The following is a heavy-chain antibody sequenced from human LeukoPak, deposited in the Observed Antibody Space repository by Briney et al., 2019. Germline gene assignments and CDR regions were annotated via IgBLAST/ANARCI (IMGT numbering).Heavy chain of an antibody. CDR2: IIPIFGTA. CDR3: ASRLVGAIPRPFDY. V-gene: IGHV1-69*05. Sequence: SVKVSCKASGGTFSSYAISWVRQAPGQGLEWMGGIIPIFGTANYAQKFQGRVTITTDESTSTAYMELSSLRSEDMAVYYCASRLVGAIPRPFDYWGQGTLVSVSS. J-gene: IGHJ4*02. D-gene: IGHD1-26*01. CDR1: GGTFSSYA.